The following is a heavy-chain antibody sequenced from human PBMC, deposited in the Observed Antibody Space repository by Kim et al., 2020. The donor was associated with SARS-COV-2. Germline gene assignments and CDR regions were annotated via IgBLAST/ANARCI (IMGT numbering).Heavy chain of an antibody. CDR2: ISWNSDHI. V-gene: IGHV3-9*01. Sequence: GGSLRLSCAASGLTFGDYAMYWVRQAPGRGLEWVSGISWNSDHIGYADSVKGRFTISRDNGRNSLYLQMNSLRAEDTALYYCAKDRYAGSRSYYPYGMDVWGQGTTVTVSS. CDR1: GLTFGDYA. CDR3: AKDRYAGSRSYYPYGMDV. D-gene: IGHD3-10*01. J-gene: IGHJ6*02.